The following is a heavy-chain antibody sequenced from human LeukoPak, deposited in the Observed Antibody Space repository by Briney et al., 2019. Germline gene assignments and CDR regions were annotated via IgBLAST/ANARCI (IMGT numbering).Heavy chain of an antibody. J-gene: IGHJ4*02. V-gene: IGHV3-74*01. CDR3: ARDALNYYDSSGYYCPLDY. Sequence: GGSLRLSCAASGFTFNSYAMTWVRQAPGKGLEWVSGLNSDGSITGYVDSVKGRFTISRDNAKNSLYLQMNSLRAEDTAVYYCARDALNYYDSSGYYCPLDYWGQGTLVTVSS. CDR2: LNSDGSIT. D-gene: IGHD3-22*01. CDR1: GFTFNSYA.